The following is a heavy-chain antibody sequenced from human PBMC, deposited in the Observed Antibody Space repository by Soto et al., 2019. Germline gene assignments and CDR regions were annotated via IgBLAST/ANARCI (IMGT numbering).Heavy chain of an antibody. CDR3: ARQSPTRFMIVVVRAYYFDY. Sequence: SETLSLTCTVSGGSISSSSYYWGWIRQPPGKGLEWIGSIYYSGSTYYNPSLKSRVTISVDTSKNQFSLKLSSVTAADTAVYYCARQSPTRFMIVVVRAYYFDYWGQGTLVTVSS. D-gene: IGHD3-22*01. J-gene: IGHJ4*02. CDR1: GGSISSSSYY. V-gene: IGHV4-39*01. CDR2: IYYSGST.